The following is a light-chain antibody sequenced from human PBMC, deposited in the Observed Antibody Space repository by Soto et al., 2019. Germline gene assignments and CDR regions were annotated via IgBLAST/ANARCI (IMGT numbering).Light chain of an antibody. CDR1: QGISEY. CDR2: GAS. CDR3: QQLITYPQT. V-gene: IGKV1-27*01. Sequence: DVEMTQSPTSLSASLGDRVTITCRASQGISEYLAWYQQKPGKVPKLLIYGASILQSGVPSRFSGRGAGTDFTLTISSLQPDDFATYYCQQLITYPQTFGQGTKVDIK. J-gene: IGKJ1*01.